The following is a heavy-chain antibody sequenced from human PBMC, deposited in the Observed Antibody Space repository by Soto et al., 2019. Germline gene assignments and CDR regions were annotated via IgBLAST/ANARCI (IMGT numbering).Heavy chain of an antibody. D-gene: IGHD3-10*01. J-gene: IGHJ4*02. V-gene: IGHV1-18*01. Sequence: QVQLVQSGAEVKKPGASVKVSCKASGYTFTSYAISWVRQAPGQGIEWMRWISAYNGNTNYAQKPQARVTMTTDTSATTASRELRGLRPGATAMYTSARSGAPAGYWGQGTRVTVSS. CDR1: GYTFTSYA. CDR2: ISAYNGNT. CDR3: ARSGAPAGY.